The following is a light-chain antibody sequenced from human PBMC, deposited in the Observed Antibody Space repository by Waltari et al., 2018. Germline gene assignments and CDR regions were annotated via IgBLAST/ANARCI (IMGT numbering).Light chain of an antibody. Sequence: EIVLTQSPATLSLSPGERATLPFRASYCVSSYLAWYQQKPGQAPRLLIYDASNRATGIPARFSGSGSGTDFTLTISSLEPEDFAVYYCQQRSNWPPEFTFGPGTKVDIK. V-gene: IGKV3-11*01. CDR3: QQRSNWPPEFT. J-gene: IGKJ3*01. CDR1: YCVSSY. CDR2: DAS.